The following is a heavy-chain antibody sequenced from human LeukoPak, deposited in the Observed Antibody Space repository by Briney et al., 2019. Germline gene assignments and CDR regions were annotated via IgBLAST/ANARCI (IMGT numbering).Heavy chain of an antibody. CDR3: ARHDYGGNSGDC. V-gene: IGHV3-21*01. Sequence: GGSLRLSCAASGFTFSSYSMNCVRQAPGKGLEWVSSISSSSSYIYYADSVKGRFTISRDNAKNSLYLQMNSLTDEDTAVYYCARHDYGGNSGDCWGQGTLVTVSS. D-gene: IGHD4-23*01. CDR1: GFTFSSYS. CDR2: ISSSSSYI. J-gene: IGHJ4*02.